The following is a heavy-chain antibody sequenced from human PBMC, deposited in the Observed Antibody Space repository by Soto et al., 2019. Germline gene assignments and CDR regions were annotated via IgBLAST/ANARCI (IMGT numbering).Heavy chain of an antibody. CDR3: ARRGASSSWYYYYYYGMDV. Sequence: QVQLVQSGAEVKKPGASVKVSCKASGYTFTSYYMHWVRQAPGQGLEWMGIINPSGGSTSYAQKFQGRVTMTRDTSTSTVYMELSSPRSEDTAVYYWARRGASSSWYYYYYYGMDVWGQGTTVTVSS. J-gene: IGHJ6*02. CDR1: GYTFTSYY. CDR2: INPSGGST. V-gene: IGHV1-46*01. D-gene: IGHD6-13*01.